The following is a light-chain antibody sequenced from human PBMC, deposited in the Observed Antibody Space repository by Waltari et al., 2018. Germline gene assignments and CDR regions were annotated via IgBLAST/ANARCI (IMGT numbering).Light chain of an antibody. CDR1: QTVSSDY. Sequence: IVLTQSPGTMSLSPGERATLSCRTSQTVSSDYVAWYQQRFGQAPRLLIYGAASRASGIPDRFSGSGSDTDFTLTISRGEPEDCAVYFCQQYGTSIAFGQGTRLEIK. CDR2: GAA. V-gene: IGKV3-20*01. J-gene: IGKJ5*01. CDR3: QQYGTSIA.